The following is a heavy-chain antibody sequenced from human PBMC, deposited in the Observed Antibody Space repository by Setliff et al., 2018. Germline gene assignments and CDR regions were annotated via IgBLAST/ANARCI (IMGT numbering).Heavy chain of an antibody. J-gene: IGHJ6*03. D-gene: IGHD1-1*01. Sequence: LRLSCAASGFTFSSYWMSWVRQAPGKGLEWVANIKQDGSEKYYVDSVKGRFTISRDNSKNTLYLQMNSLRAEDTAVYYCAKTRGSNWNFFYYMDVWGKGTTVTVSS. CDR3: AKTRGSNWNFFYYMDV. V-gene: IGHV3-7*03. CDR2: IKQDGSEK. CDR1: GFTFSSYW.